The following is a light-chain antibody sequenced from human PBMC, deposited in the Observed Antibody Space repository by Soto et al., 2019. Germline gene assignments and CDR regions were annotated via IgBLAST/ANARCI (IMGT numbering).Light chain of an antibody. CDR3: CSYTDSSNYV. Sequence: QSVLTQPPYAYGYPGQSVSISCSGGSSDVGGSKYVSWYQVKPGKAPKLIIYEVNRRPEGAPYRFSGSESGNTASLTVSGLQAEDEADYYCCSYTDSSNYVFGTGTKVTVL. CDR2: EVN. CDR1: SSDVGGSKY. J-gene: IGLJ1*01. V-gene: IGLV2-8*01.